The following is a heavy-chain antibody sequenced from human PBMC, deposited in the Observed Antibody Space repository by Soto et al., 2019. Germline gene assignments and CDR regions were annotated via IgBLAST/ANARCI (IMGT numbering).Heavy chain of an antibody. Sequence: QVQLVESGGGVVQPGMSLRLSCAASGVTFTNDPMHWDRQAPGKGQEWVADISYHGTEKGYADSVKGRFTISRDNSKNTLYVQMSSLRPEDTAVYYCAKDIGGVDTGNYGMDVWGQGTTVIVSS. J-gene: IGHJ6*02. CDR3: AKDIGGVDTGNYGMDV. V-gene: IGHV3-30*18. D-gene: IGHD5-18*01. CDR2: ISYHGTEK. CDR1: GVTFTNDP.